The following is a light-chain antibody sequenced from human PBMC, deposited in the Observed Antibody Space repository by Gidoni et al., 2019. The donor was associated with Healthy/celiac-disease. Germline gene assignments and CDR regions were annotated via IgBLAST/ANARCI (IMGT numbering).Light chain of an antibody. CDR1: QSVSSSY. J-gene: IGKJ1*01. V-gene: IGKV3-20*01. CDR2: GAS. Sequence: DIALTQSPGTLSLSPAERATLSCRASQSVSSSYLAWYQQKPGQAPRLLIYGASSRATGIPARFSGSGSGTDFTLTISSLEPEDFAVYYCQQYSSSSWTFGQGTKVEIK. CDR3: QQYSSSSWT.